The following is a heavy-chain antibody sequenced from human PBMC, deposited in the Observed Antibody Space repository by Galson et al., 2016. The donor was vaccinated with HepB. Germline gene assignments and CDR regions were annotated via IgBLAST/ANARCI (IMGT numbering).Heavy chain of an antibody. J-gene: IGHJ4*01. CDR1: GYTFTSYG. D-gene: IGHD6-19*01. Sequence: SVKVSCKASGYTFTSYGINWVRQAPGQGLEWMGWINVYSGKTIYAQSLQGRVSMTTDTYATTAYMELRRLRSDDTAVYYCARDSSPGWYSENWYYFDHWGHGTRVAVSS. CDR3: ARDSSPGWYSENWYYFDH. V-gene: IGHV1-18*01. CDR2: INVYSGKT.